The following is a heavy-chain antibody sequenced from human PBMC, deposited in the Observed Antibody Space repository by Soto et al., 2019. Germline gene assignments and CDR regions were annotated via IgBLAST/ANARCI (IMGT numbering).Heavy chain of an antibody. CDR3: TRVEAMDGYPFDF. D-gene: IGHD2-21*02. V-gene: IGHV6-1*01. CDR1: GDIVSSNSAS. J-gene: IGHJ3*01. CDR2: TYYRSKWFS. Sequence: PSQTLSLTCAISGDIVSSNSASWNWIRQSPSRGLEWLGRTYYRSKWFSDYAVSVKSRITITPDTSKNQFSLQLSSVTPEDTAMYYCTRVEAMDGYPFDFWGQGTMVTVSS.